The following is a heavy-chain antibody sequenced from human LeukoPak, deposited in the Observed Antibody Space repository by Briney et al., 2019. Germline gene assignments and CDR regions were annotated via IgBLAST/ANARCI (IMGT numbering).Heavy chain of an antibody. J-gene: IGHJ5*02. D-gene: IGHD3-22*01. CDR2: ISGSGGST. CDR1: GFTFSSYG. Sequence: GGSLRLSCAASGFTFSSYGMSWVRQAPGKGLEWVSAISGSGGSTYYADSVKGRFTISRDNSKNTLYLQMNSLRAEDTAVYYCAKGGQYYYDSTSGLVDPWGQGTLVTVSS. CDR3: AKGGQYYYDSTSGLVDP. V-gene: IGHV3-23*01.